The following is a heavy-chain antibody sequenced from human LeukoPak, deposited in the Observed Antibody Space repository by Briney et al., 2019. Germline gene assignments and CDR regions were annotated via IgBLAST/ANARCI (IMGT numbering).Heavy chain of an antibody. V-gene: IGHV4-39*01. CDR1: GGSISTGNYY. Sequence: SETLSLTCTVSGGSISTGNYYWGWIRQPPGKGLEWIGSIYYSGSTFDNPSLKSRVTMSVDASKNQFSLKLSSVTAADTAVYYCASASGADFDYWGQGTLVTVSS. D-gene: IGHD3-10*01. J-gene: IGHJ4*02. CDR2: IYYSGST. CDR3: ASASGADFDY.